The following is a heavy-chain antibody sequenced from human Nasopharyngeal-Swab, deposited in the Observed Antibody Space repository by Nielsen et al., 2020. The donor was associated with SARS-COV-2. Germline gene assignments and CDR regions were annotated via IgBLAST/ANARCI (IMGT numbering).Heavy chain of an antibody. CDR3: AKDNNPYYYDSSGYAFDI. D-gene: IGHD3-22*01. CDR2: ISWNSGST. J-gene: IGHJ3*02. Sequence: VPQAPGKGLEGVSGISWNSGSTGYADSVKGRFTISRDNAKNSLYLQMNSLRAEDTALYYCAKDNNPYYYDSSGYAFDIWGQGTMVTVSS. V-gene: IGHV3-9*01.